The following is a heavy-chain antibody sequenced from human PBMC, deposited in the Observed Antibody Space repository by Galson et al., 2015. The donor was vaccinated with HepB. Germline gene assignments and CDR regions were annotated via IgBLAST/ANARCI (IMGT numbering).Heavy chain of an antibody. D-gene: IGHD2-2*01. V-gene: IGHV1-2*02. CDR3: ARDNTGIYQLLWNY. Sequence: SVYTFTGYYMHWVRQAPGQGLEWMGWINPNSGGTNYAQKFQGRVTMTRDTSISTAYMELSRLRSDDTAVYYCARDNTGIYQLLWNYWGQGTLVTVSS. CDR1: VYTFTGYY. J-gene: IGHJ4*02. CDR2: INPNSGGT.